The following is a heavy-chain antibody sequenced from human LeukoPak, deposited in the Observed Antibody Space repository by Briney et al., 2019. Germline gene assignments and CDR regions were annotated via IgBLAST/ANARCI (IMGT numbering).Heavy chain of an antibody. V-gene: IGHV2-70*04. CDR2: IDWDDDK. D-gene: IGHD3-22*01. CDR3: TRIGFFYDSSGYSGAFDI. CDR1: GISISTSGMR. Sequence: SGPTLVNPTQTLTLTCTFSGISISTSGMRVSWIRQPPGKALEWLARIDWDDDKFYSTSLKTRLTISKDTSKNQVVLTMTNMDPVDTATYYCTRIGFFYDSSGYSGAFDIWGQGTMVIVSS. J-gene: IGHJ3*02.